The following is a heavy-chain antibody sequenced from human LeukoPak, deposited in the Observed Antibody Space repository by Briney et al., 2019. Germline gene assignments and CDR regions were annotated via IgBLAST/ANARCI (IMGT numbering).Heavy chain of an antibody. D-gene: IGHD1-7*01. J-gene: IGHJ4*02. CDR2: ISCSSSHI. V-gene: IGHV3-11*06. CDR1: GFTFSDYY. Sequence: GGSVRLSCEASGFTFSDYYLGWIRQAPGKGLEWISYISCSSSHINYADSVKGRFTISRDNAKKSVYLQMDSLRVEDTAVYYRAKGTNNWNYDGRVYWGQGTPVTLSS. CDR3: AKGTNNWNYDGRVY.